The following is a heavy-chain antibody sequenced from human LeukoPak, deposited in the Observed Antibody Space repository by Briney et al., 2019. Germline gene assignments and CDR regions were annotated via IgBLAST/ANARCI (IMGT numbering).Heavy chain of an antibody. D-gene: IGHD2-8*02. CDR1: GFTFSSYG. CDR3: AKDTGGNFDY. Sequence: PGGSLRLSCAASGFTFSSYGMHWVRQAPGKGLEWVAVISYDGSNKYYADSVKGRFTISRDSSKNTLYLQMNSLRAEDTAVYYCAKDTGGNFDYWGQGTLVTVSS. CDR2: ISYDGSNK. J-gene: IGHJ4*02. V-gene: IGHV3-30*18.